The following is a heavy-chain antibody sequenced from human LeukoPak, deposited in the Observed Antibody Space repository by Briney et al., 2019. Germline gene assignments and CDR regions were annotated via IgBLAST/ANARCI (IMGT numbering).Heavy chain of an antibody. Sequence: AGGSLRLTCAASGFIVSSHYMSWVRQAPGKGLEWVSVIYSGGSTDYADSVKGRFTISRDNSKNTLYLQMNSLRAEDTAVYYCSNPRTQWEVQFDYWGEGALVTVSS. CDR1: GFIVSSHY. CDR3: SNPRTQWEVQFDY. D-gene: IGHD1-26*01. J-gene: IGHJ4*02. V-gene: IGHV3-53*01. CDR2: IYSGGST.